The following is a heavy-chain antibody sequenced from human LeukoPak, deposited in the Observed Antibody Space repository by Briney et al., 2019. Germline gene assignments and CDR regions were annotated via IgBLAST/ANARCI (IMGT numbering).Heavy chain of an antibody. CDR2: IYYSGST. D-gene: IGHD2-15*01. CDR3: ARVPPPGYCSGGSCLQSYWFDP. V-gene: IGHV4-59*01. CDR1: GASISSYY. Sequence: SETLSLTCTVSGASISSYYWSWIRQPPGKGLEWIGYIYYSGSTNYNPSLKSRVTISVDTSKNQFSLKLSSVTAADTAVYYCARVPPPGYCSGGSCLQSYWFDPWGQGTLVTVSS. J-gene: IGHJ5*02.